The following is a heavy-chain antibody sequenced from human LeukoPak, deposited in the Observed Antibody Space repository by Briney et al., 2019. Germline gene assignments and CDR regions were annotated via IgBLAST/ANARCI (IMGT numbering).Heavy chain of an antibody. J-gene: IGHJ4*02. Sequence: GGSLKLSCVASGFSFSDSTMHWARQASGKGLEWVGRIRSKALSDAPGYASSVKGRFTISRDDSLNTVYLQMNSLRTEDTALYYCTRGSYDFWGQGTLVTVSS. CDR3: TRGSYDF. CDR1: GFSFSDST. D-gene: IGHD3-10*01. V-gene: IGHV3-73*01. CDR2: IRSKALSDAP.